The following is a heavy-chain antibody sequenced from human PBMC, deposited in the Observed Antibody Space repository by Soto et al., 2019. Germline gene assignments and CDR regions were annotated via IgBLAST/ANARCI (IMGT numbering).Heavy chain of an antibody. V-gene: IGHV3-7*01. CDR1: GFTFSSYW. Sequence: EVQLVESGGGLVQPGGSLRLSCAASGFTFSSYWMSWVRQAPGKGLEWVANIKQDGSEKYYVDSVKGRFTISRDNAKNSLYLQMNSLRAEDTAVYYCARESCSGGSCYRGYYYMDVWGKGTTVTVSS. CDR3: ARESCSGGSCYRGYYYMDV. D-gene: IGHD2-15*01. CDR2: IKQDGSEK. J-gene: IGHJ6*03.